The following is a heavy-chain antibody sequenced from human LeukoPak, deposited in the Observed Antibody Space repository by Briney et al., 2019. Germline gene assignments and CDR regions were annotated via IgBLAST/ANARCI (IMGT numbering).Heavy chain of an antibody. D-gene: IGHD3-10*01. J-gene: IGHJ4*02. Sequence: SETLSLTCTVSGGSISSYYWSWIRQPPGKGLEWIGYIYYSGSTNYNPSLKSRVTISVDTSKNQFSLKLSSVTAADTAVYYCARGSRYGSGEIDYWGQGTLVTVSS. CDR2: IYYSGST. CDR1: GGSISSYY. V-gene: IGHV4-59*01. CDR3: ARGSRYGSGEIDY.